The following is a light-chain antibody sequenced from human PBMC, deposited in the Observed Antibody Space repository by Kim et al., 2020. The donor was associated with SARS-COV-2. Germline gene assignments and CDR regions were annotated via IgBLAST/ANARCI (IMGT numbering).Light chain of an antibody. J-gene: IGLJ3*02. CDR3: QTWGTGIQV. CDR1: SGHSSYA. CDR2: LNSDGSH. V-gene: IGLV4-69*01. Sequence: QPVLTQSPSASASLGASVKLTCTLSSGHSSYAIAWHQQQPEKGPRYLMKLNSDGSHSKGDGIPDRFSGSSSGAERYLTISSLQSEDEADYYSQTWGTGIQVFGGGTQLTVL.